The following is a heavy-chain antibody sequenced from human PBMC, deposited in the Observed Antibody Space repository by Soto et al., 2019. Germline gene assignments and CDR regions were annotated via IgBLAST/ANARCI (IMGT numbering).Heavy chain of an antibody. CDR2: INAGNGNT. D-gene: IGHD3-9*01. J-gene: IGHJ3*02. CDR1: GYTFTSYS. CDR3: ATETGGLRYFDWLSTGHDAFDI. Sequence: ASVKVSCKAPGYTFTSYSMHWVRQAPGQRLEWLGWINAGNGNTKYSQKFQGRVTITRDTSASTAYMELSSLRSEDTAVYYCATETGGLRYFDWLSTGHDAFDIWGQGTMDTVSS. V-gene: IGHV1-3*01.